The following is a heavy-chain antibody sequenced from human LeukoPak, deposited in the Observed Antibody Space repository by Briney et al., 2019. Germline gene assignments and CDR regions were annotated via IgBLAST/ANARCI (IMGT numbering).Heavy chain of an antibody. CDR1: GFTFSDYH. CDR2: ISSSGSTT. V-gene: IGHV3-11*01. CDR3: ARDRRWLQPDFDY. Sequence: GGSLRLSCAASGFTFSDYHMSWIRQAPGKGLQWLSHISSSGSTTHYAGSVKGRFTISRDNAKNSLSLQMNSLRADDTAVYYCARDRRWLQPDFDYWGQGTLVTVSS. D-gene: IGHD5-24*01. J-gene: IGHJ4*02.